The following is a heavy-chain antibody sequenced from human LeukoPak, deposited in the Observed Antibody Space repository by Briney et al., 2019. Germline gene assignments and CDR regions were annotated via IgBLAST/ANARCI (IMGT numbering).Heavy chain of an antibody. Sequence: SETLSLTCTVSGDSISRYYWSWIRQPPGKGLEWIGHIYYSGSTRYNPSLKSRVTISVDTSKNQISLNLSFVTAADTAVYYCASHLFDPAAYDYWGQGTLVTVSS. V-gene: IGHV4-59*13. CDR3: ASHLFDPAAYDY. D-gene: IGHD6-13*01. CDR2: IYYSGST. J-gene: IGHJ4*02. CDR1: GDSISRYY.